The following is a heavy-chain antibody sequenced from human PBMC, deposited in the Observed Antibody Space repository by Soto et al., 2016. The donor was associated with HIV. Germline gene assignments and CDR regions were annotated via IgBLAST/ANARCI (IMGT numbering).Heavy chain of an antibody. CDR3: TTGTDRGLTYYYYYGMDV. Sequence: EVQLVESGGDLVKPGGSLRLSCAASGFTFSNAWMSWVRQAPGKGLDWVGRIKSKTDGGTTDYAAPVKGRFTISRDDSKNTLFLQMNSLKAEDTAVYYCTTGTDRGLTYYYYYGMDVWGQGTTVTVSS. CDR2: IKSKTDGGTT. CDR1: GFTFSNAW. V-gene: IGHV3-15*01. D-gene: IGHD2-21*02. J-gene: IGHJ6*02.